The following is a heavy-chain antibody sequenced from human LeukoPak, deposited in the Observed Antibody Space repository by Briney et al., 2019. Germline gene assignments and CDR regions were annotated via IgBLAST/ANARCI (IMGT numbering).Heavy chain of an antibody. CDR3: ARSSSSWYGSWFDP. CDR1: GFTFDDYG. CDR2: INWNGGST. J-gene: IGHJ5*02. Sequence: GGSLRLSCAASGFTFDDYGMSWVRQAPGKGLEWVSGINWNGGSTGYADSVKGRFTTSRDNAKNSLYLQMNSLRAEDTALYYCARSSSSWYGSWFDPWGQGTLVTVSS. V-gene: IGHV3-20*04. D-gene: IGHD6-13*01.